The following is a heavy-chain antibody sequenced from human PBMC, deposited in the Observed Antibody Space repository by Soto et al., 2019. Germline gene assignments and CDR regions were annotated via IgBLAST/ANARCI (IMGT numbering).Heavy chain of an antibody. D-gene: IGHD3-3*01. CDR3: ARHVASDRWSYFDN. CDR2: IYPPNFET. J-gene: IGHJ4*02. CDR1: GYSFTTYW. Sequence: ELQLLQSAAEVKKPGESLRISCEGFGYSFTTYWIGWVRQMPGKGLEWMGIIYPPNFETIYSPSFEGRVTISVDKSINTAFVQWISLEASDTVMYYCARHVASDRWSYFDNWGQGTLVSVSS. V-gene: IGHV5-51*01.